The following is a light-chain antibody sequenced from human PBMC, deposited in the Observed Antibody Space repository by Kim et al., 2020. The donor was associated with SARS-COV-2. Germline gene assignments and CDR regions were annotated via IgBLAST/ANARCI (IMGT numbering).Light chain of an antibody. CDR3: SSYTSSSTFYVV. Sequence: SITISCTGTSSDVGGYNYVSWYQQHPGKAPKLMIYDVSNRPSGVSNRFSGSKSGNTASLTISGLQAEDEADYYCSSYTSSSTFYVVFGGGTQLTVL. CDR1: SSDVGGYNY. V-gene: IGLV2-14*03. J-gene: IGLJ2*01. CDR2: DVS.